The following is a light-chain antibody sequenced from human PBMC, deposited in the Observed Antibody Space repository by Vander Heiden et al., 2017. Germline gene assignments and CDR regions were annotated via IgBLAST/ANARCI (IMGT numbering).Light chain of an antibody. CDR1: QSVSSSY. CDR2: GAS. CDR3: QQDGSSFT. J-gene: IGKJ3*01. V-gene: IGKV3-20*01. Sequence: EIVLTQSPGTLSLSPGERATLSCRASQSVSSSYLAWYQQKPGQAPRLLIYGASSRANGIPDRFSGSGSGTDFTLTSSRLEPEDFAVYYWQQDGSSFTFGHGTKVDIK.